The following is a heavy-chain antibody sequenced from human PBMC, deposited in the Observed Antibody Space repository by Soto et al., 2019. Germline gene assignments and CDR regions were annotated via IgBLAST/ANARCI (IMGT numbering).Heavy chain of an antibody. D-gene: IGHD2-21*01. CDR1: GFTFGDYA. J-gene: IGHJ4*02. Sequence: LRLFCTGSGFTFGDYAVSWFRQAPGKGLECVGFIRSKAYGETTDYAASVKGRFTISRDDSRTIAYLRMNSLKTEDTATYYCSRGFYANTSYPRFDFWGQGTLVTVSS. V-gene: IGHV3-49*03. CDR3: SRGFYANTSYPRFDF. CDR2: IRSKAYGETT.